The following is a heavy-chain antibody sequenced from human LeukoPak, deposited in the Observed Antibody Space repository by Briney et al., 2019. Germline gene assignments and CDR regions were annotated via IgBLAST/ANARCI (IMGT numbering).Heavy chain of an antibody. CDR2: IIPIFGTA. V-gene: IGHV1-69*05. CDR3: ARSIVVVTADMYYFDY. Sequence: SSVKVSCKASGGTFSSYAISWVLQAPGQGLEWMGGIIPIFGTANYAQKFQGRVTITTDESTSTAYMELSSLRSEDTAVYYCARSIVVVTADMYYFDYWGQGTLVTVSS. D-gene: IGHD2-21*02. CDR1: GGTFSSYA. J-gene: IGHJ4*02.